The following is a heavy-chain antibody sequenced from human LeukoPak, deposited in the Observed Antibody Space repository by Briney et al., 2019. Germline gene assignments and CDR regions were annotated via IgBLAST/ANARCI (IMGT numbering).Heavy chain of an antibody. V-gene: IGHV3-30*04. CDR3: GRSAYGDYVDLVY. CDR2: ISYDGSNK. Sequence: PGRSLRLSCAASGFTFSSYAMHWVRRAPGKGLEWVAVISYDGSNKYYADSVKGRFTISRDNSKNTLYLQMNSLRAEDTAVYYCGRSAYGDYVDLVYWGQGTLVTVSS. CDR1: GFTFSSYA. D-gene: IGHD4-17*01. J-gene: IGHJ4*02.